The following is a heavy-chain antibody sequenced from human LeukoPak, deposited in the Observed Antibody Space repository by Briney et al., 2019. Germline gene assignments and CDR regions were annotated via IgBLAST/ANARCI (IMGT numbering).Heavy chain of an antibody. V-gene: IGHV4-39*01. CDR3: GRHVSNGWDYHYGLDV. Sequence: SETLSLTCTVSGGSVASTGCYWGWIRQPPGKGLEWIGSAYYTGSNYSPPSLKSRLTISVDTSKNQFALTLSSVTAADMAVYYCGRHVSNGWDYHYGLDVWGQGTTVTVSS. D-gene: IGHD6-19*01. J-gene: IGHJ6*01. CDR2: AYYTGSN. CDR1: GGSVASTGCY.